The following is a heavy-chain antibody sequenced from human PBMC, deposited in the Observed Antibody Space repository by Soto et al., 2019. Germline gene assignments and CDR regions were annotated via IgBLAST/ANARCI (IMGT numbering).Heavy chain of an antibody. CDR1: GGTFSSYT. CDR3: ACTDISEYYFDY. Sequence: QVQLVQSGAEVKKPGSSVKVSCKASGGTFSSYTISWVRQAPGQGLEWMGRIIPILGIANYAQKFQGRVTITADKSTSTAYMELSSLRSEDTAVYYCACTDISEYYFDYWGQGTLVTVSS. CDR2: IIPILGIA. V-gene: IGHV1-69*02. J-gene: IGHJ4*02. D-gene: IGHD3-9*01.